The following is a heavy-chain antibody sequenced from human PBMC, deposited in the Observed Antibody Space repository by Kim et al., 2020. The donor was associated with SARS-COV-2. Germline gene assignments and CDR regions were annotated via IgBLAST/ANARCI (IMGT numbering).Heavy chain of an antibody. Sequence: PSLKSRVTISVDTSKNQFSLKLSSVTAADTAVYHCARFGIGYPHRDAFDIWGQGTMVTVSS. D-gene: IGHD3-3*01. V-gene: IGHV4-39*01. CDR3: ARFGIGYPHRDAFDI. J-gene: IGHJ3*02.